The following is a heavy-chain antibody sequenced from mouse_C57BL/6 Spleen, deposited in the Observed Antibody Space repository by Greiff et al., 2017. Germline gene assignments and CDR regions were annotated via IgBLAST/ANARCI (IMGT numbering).Heavy chain of an antibody. Sequence: QDQLPQPGTALVKHGASVKLSCPASGYTFTSYWLRWVKQRPGQGLAWIGNITPSTGGTTYNEKFKSKATLTVDKSSSPAYMQLSSLTSEDSAVYYCARIEAYDGYFYGGQGTLVTAFA. D-gene: IGHD2-3*01. CDR1: GYTFTSYW. V-gene: IGHV1-53*01. CDR3: ARIEAYDGYFY. J-gene: IGHJ3*01. CDR2: ITPSTGGT.